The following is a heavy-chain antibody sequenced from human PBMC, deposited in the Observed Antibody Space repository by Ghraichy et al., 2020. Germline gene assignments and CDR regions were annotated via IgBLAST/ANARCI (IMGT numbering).Heavy chain of an antibody. V-gene: IGHV3-48*02. CDR2: ISSSSSTI. CDR1: GFTFSSYS. Sequence: GESLNISCAASGFTFSSYSMNWVRQAPGKGLEWVSYISSSSSTIYYADSVKGRFTISRDNAKNSLYLQMNSLRDEDTAVYYCARDGAQYQLLPTHFDYWGQGTLVTVSS. CDR3: ARDGAQYQLLPTHFDY. D-gene: IGHD2-2*01. J-gene: IGHJ4*02.